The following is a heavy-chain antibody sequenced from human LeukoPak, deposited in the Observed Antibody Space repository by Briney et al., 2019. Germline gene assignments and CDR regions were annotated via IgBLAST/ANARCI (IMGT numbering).Heavy chain of an antibody. Sequence: ASVKVSCKASGYTFTSYGISWVRQAPGQGLEWMGWISAYNGNTNYAQKLQGRVTMTTDTSTSTAYMELRSLRSDDTAVYYCASSSPDYYDSSGFFDYWGQGTLVTVSS. J-gene: IGHJ4*02. CDR1: GYTFTSYG. CDR3: ASSSPDYYDSSGFFDY. CDR2: ISAYNGNT. D-gene: IGHD3-22*01. V-gene: IGHV1-18*01.